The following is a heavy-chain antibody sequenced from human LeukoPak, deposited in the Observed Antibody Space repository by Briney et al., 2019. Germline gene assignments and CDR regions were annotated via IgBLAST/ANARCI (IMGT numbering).Heavy chain of an antibody. CDR1: GDTFSNHP. Sequence: SVKVSCKASGDTFSNHPISWVRQAPGQGLEWMGGIIPSFRTTNYAQKFQGRVTISTDKSTSTAYMELSSLRSDDTAVYYCARGRSMAVLNYFDYWGQGTLVTVSS. CDR3: ARGRSMAVLNYFDY. CDR2: IIPSFRTT. J-gene: IGHJ4*02. V-gene: IGHV1-69*05. D-gene: IGHD6-6*01.